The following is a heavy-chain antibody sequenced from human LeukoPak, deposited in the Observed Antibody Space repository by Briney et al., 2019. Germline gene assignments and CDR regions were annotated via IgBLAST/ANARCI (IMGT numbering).Heavy chain of an antibody. V-gene: IGHV4-38-2*01. J-gene: IGHJ4*02. Sequence: SETLSLTCAVSGYSISSGYYWGWIRQPPGKGLEWIGSIYHSGSTYYNPSLKSRVTISVDTSKNQFSLKLSSVIAADTAVYYCARLGYYDFWSGYYHFDYWGQGTLVTVSS. CDR1: GYSISSGYY. CDR3: ARLGYYDFWSGYYHFDY. D-gene: IGHD3-3*01. CDR2: IYHSGST.